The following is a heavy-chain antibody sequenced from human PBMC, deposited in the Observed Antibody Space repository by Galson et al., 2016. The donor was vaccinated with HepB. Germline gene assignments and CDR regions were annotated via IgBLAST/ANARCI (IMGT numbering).Heavy chain of an antibody. V-gene: IGHV3-7*05. CDR2: IKQDGSDK. CDR3: ACPTGGNWTDY. CDR1: GFTFNSYW. J-gene: IGHJ4*02. Sequence: SLRLSCAASGFTFNSYWMAWVRQAPGKGLEWVANIKQDGSDKYYVDSVKGRFTISRDNAKNSLYLQMNSLRVEDTAVYYCACPTGGNWTDYWGQGALVTVSS. D-gene: IGHD1-1*01.